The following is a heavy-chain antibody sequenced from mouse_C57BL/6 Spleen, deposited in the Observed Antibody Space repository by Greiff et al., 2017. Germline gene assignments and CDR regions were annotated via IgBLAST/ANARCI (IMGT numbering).Heavy chain of an antibody. CDR3: ARGEGYDYDVGFAY. CDR1: GYAFSSSW. CDR2: IYPGDGDT. J-gene: IGHJ3*01. Sequence: QVQLQQSGPELVKPGASVKISCKASGYAFSSSWMNWVKQRPGKGLEWIGRIYPGDGDTNYNGKFKGKATLTADKSSSTAYMQLSSLTSEDSAVYFCARGEGYDYDVGFAYWGQGTLVTVSA. V-gene: IGHV1-82*01. D-gene: IGHD2-4*01.